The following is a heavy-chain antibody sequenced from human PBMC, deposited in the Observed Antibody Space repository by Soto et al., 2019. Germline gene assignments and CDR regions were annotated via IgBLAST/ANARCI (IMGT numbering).Heavy chain of an antibody. CDR1: GGTFSSYA. V-gene: IGHV1-69*13. CDR2: ITPIFGTA. Sequence: ASVKVSCKASGGTFSSYAISWVRQAPGQGLEWMGGITPIFGTANYAQKFQGRVTITADESTSTAHMELSSLRSEDTAVYYCARDYGHDCSGGRCYFYFWGQGTLVTVS. CDR3: ARDYGHDCSGGRCYFYF. J-gene: IGHJ4*02. D-gene: IGHD2-15*01.